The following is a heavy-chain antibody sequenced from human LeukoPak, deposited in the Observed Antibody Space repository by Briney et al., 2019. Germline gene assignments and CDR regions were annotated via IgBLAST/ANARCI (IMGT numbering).Heavy chain of an antibody. CDR2: ISSSSSYI. D-gene: IGHD2-2*01. J-gene: IGHJ6*03. CDR3: ARGDIVVVPAAMVSSQNYYYYYMDV. CDR1: GFTFSSYS. V-gene: IGHV3-21*01. Sequence: PGGSLRLSCAASGFTFSSYSMNWVRQAPGKGLEWVSSISSSSSYIYYADSVKGRFTISRDNAKNSLYLQMNSLRAEDTAVYYCARGDIVVVPAAMVSSQNYYYYYMDVWRKGTTVTVSS.